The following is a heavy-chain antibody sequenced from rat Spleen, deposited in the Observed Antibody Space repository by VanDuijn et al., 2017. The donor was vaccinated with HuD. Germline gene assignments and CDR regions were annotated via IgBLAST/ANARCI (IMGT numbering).Heavy chain of an antibody. CDR3: TTSFAY. CDR2: ISYDGSST. V-gene: IGHV5-20*01. Sequence: EVQLVESGGGLVQPGRSMKLSCAASGFTFSNYDMAWVRQAPTKGLEWVASISYDGSSTYYRDSVKGRFTISRDNAKSTLYLQMDSLRSEDTATYYCTTSFAYWGQGTLVTVSS. J-gene: IGHJ3*01. CDR1: GFTFSNYD.